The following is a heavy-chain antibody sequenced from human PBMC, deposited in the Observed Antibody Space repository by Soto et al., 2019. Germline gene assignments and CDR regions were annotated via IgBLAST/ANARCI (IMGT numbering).Heavy chain of an antibody. CDR1: GGSISSYY. V-gene: IGHV4-59*08. CDR2: IYYRGST. J-gene: IGHJ3*02. Sequence: QVQLQESGPGLVKPSETLSLTCTVPGGSISSYYWSWIRQPPGKGLEWTGYIYYRGSTNYNPSLKSRVTISVDTSKNQFSLKLSSVTAADTSVFYCARHFPGYCSGGSCYVIRVFDIWCQGTMVTVSS. D-gene: IGHD2-15*01. CDR3: ARHFPGYCSGGSCYVIRVFDI.